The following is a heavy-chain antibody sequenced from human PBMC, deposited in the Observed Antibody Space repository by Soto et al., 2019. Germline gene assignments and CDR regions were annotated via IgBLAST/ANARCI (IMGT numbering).Heavy chain of an antibody. J-gene: IGHJ5*02. CDR2: INHSGST. CDR1: GGSFSGYY. Sequence: TSETLSLTCAVYGGSFSGYYWSWIRQPPGKGLERIGEINHSGSTNYNPSLKSRVTISVDTSKNQFSLMLSSVTAADTSVYYCARCRLRGGDPWWFDPWGQGTLVTVSS. CDR3: ARCRLRGGDPWWFDP. V-gene: IGHV4-34*01. D-gene: IGHD2-21*01.